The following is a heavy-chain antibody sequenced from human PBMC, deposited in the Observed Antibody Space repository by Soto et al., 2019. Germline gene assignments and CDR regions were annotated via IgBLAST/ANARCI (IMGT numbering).Heavy chain of an antibody. D-gene: IGHD3-10*02. V-gene: IGHV3-30*04. CDR2: ILNDGSNK. CDR3: TGCWDAYDWGDVVDI. J-gene: IGHJ3*02. CDR1: GFTFNTYA. Sequence: QVQLVESVGGVVQPGRSLRLSCAASGFTFNTYAMHWVRQAPGKGLEWVADILNDGSNKNYADSVKGRFIISRDNSQDTVYLQMNSLRLEDTSLYYWTGCWDAYDWGDVVDIWGQGAMVIVSS.